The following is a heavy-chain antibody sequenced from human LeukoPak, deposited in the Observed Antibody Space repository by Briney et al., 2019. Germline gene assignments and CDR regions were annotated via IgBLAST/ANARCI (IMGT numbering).Heavy chain of an antibody. CDR2: IYTSGST. V-gene: IGHV4-61*02. CDR1: GGSISSGSYY. CDR3: AREAPDTAMGRDAFDI. Sequence: PSQTLSLTCTVSGGSISSGSYYWSWIRQPAGKGLEWIGRIYTSGSTNYNPSLKSRVTISVDTSKNQFSLKLSSVTAADTAVYYCAREAPDTAMGRDAFDIWGQGTMVTVSS. J-gene: IGHJ3*02. D-gene: IGHD5-18*01.